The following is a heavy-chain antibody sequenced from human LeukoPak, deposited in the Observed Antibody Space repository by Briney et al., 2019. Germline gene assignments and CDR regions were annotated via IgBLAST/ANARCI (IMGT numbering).Heavy chain of an antibody. Sequence: SETLSLTCTVSGDSISSYLWSWIRQPAGKGLEWVGRIDTSGSTSYNPSLKSRLTMSIDMSKNQVSLKLSPVTAADTAVYYCARDQQQWLGPFDYWGQGTLVTVSS. V-gene: IGHV4-4*07. J-gene: IGHJ4*02. CDR3: ARDQQQWLGPFDY. D-gene: IGHD6-19*01. CDR1: GDSISSYL. CDR2: IDTSGST.